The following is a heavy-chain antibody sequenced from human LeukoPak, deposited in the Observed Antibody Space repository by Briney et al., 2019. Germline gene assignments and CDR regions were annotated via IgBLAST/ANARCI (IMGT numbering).Heavy chain of an antibody. Sequence: ASVKVSCKASGYTFTGYYMHWVRQAPGQGLEWMGWINPNSGGTNYAQKFQSRVTMTRDTSISTAYMELSRLRSDDTAVYYCARSAHTGYYYYYYYMDVWGKGTTVTVSS. J-gene: IGHJ6*03. CDR1: GYTFTGYY. V-gene: IGHV1-2*02. CDR3: ARSAHTGYYYYYYYMDV. D-gene: IGHD1-14*01. CDR2: INPNSGGT.